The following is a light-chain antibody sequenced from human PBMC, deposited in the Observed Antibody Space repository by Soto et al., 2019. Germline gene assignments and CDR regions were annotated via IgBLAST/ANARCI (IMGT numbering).Light chain of an antibody. V-gene: IGLV2-23*02. Sequence: QSVLTQPASVSGSPGQSITISCTGTSSDVGSYNFVSWYQQHPGKAPKLMIYEVSKRPSGVSNRFSGSKSGNTASLTISGLQAEDEADYYCCSYAGSSTPDVFGTGTKLTVL. J-gene: IGLJ1*01. CDR3: CSYAGSSTPDV. CDR1: SSDVGSYNF. CDR2: EVS.